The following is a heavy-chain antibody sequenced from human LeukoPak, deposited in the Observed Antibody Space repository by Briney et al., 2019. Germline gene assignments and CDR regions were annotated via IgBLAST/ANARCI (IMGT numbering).Heavy chain of an antibody. CDR1: GFTFSSYA. CDR3: AKGTGPLYYHYYMDV. J-gene: IGHJ6*03. D-gene: IGHD3/OR15-3a*01. CDR2: ISGSGGST. V-gene: IGHV3-23*01. Sequence: GGSLRLSCVASGFTFSSYAMSWVRQAPGKGLEWVSAISGSGGSTYYADSVKGRFTISRDNSKNTLYLQMNSLRAEDTAVYYCAKGTGPLYYHYYMDVWGKGTTVTVSS.